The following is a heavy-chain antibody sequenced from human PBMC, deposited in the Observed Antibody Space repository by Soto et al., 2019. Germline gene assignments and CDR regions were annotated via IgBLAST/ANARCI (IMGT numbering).Heavy chain of an antibody. J-gene: IGHJ3*02. CDR1: GFTFTSYA. D-gene: IGHD4-17*01. CDR3: TTAGIYGDYDDFDI. CDR2: IGPGDGGI. Sequence: GSLRLSFVASGFTFTSYAFSWVRQAPGKGLEWVAGIGPGDGGIYYADSVKGRFTISRDDSKNTLYLQMNSLKTEDTAVYYCTTAGIYGDYDDFDIWGQGTTVTVSS. V-gene: IGHV3-23*01.